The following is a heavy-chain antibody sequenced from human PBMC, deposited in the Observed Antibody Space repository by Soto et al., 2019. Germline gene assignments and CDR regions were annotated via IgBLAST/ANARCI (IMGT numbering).Heavy chain of an antibody. CDR1: GGSVSGDSW. V-gene: IGHV4-4*02. D-gene: IGHD4-17*01. Sequence: QVQLQESGPGLVKPSGTLSLTCAVSGGSVSGDSWWSWVRQSPGKGLEWIGEIFRSGTTFYNPSLKSRITISIDKSKNQCSLKLTSVTAADTAVYYCASGGDYTWHSWGQGTLVTVSS. CDR2: IFRSGTT. J-gene: IGHJ4*02. CDR3: ASGGDYTWHS.